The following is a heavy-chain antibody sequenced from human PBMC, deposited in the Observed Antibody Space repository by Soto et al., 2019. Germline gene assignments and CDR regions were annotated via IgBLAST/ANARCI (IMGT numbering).Heavy chain of an antibody. CDR2: ISGSGGST. V-gene: IGHV3-23*01. J-gene: IGHJ4*02. Sequence: GGSLRLSCAASGFTFSSYAMSWVRQAPGKGLEWVSAISGSGGSTYYADSVKGRFTISRDNSKNTLYLQMNSLRAEDTAVYYCAKGVAVAGLPYYFDYWGQGTLVTVSS. CDR3: AKGVAVAGLPYYFDY. CDR1: GFTFSSYA. D-gene: IGHD6-19*01.